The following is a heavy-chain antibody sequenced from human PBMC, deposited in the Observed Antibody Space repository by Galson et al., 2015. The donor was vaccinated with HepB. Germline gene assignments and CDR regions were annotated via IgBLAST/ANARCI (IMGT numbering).Heavy chain of an antibody. CDR2: INSDGIST. D-gene: IGHD3-22*01. V-gene: IGHV3-74*01. J-gene: IGHJ4*02. CDR3: ARVACDSRGYYYFVPEFYFDY. Sequence: SLRLSCAASGFTFSTYWMHWVRQGPGKGLVWVSRINSDGISTSYADSVKGRFTISRDNAKNTLYLQMNSLRAEDTAVYYCARVACDSRGYYYFVPEFYFDYWGQGTLVTVSS. CDR1: GFTFSTYW.